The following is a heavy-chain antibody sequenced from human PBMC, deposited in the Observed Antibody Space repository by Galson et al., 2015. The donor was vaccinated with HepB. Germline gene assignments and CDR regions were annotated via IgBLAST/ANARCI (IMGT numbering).Heavy chain of an antibody. V-gene: IGHV3-48*01. J-gene: IGHJ4*02. Sequence: SLRLSCAVSGFTFSARAMNWVRQAPGKGLEWLSYIGRGDYNFIHYADSVKGRFTASRDDAKSSLYLQMNNLRVEDTAVYYCFYDFWIASGPSWGQGTLVTVSS. D-gene: IGHD3-3*01. CDR2: IGRGDYNFI. CDR3: FYDFWIASGPS. CDR1: GFTFSARA.